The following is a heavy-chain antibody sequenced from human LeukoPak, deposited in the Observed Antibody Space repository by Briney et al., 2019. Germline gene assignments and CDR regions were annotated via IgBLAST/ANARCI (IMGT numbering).Heavy chain of an antibody. D-gene: IGHD5-18*01. CDR1: GGSIRDTTYY. J-gene: IGHJ4*02. CDR2: IYYSGNT. CDR3: AKAGHSYGYYAFDY. V-gene: IGHV4-39*07. Sequence: SETLSLTCTVSGGSIRDTTYYWGWIRQPPGKGLEWIGSIYYSGNTYYNPSLMSRVTISVDTSKNQFSLKLSSVTAADTAVYYCAKAGHSYGYYAFDYWGQGTLVTVSS.